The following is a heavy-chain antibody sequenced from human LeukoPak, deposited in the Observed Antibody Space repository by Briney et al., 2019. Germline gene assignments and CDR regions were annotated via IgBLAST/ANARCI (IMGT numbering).Heavy chain of an antibody. CDR2: ISYDGSNK. CDR3: ARESGWAYFDY. V-gene: IGHV3-30*04. D-gene: IGHD5-24*01. Sequence: PGGSLRLSCAASGFTFFAHAMHWVRKAPGKGLEWVAVISYDGSNKHYADSMTGRFTISRDNSKNTLYLQMNSLRVEDTAVYYCARESGWAYFDYWGQGSLVAVSS. J-gene: IGHJ4*02. CDR1: GFTFFAHA.